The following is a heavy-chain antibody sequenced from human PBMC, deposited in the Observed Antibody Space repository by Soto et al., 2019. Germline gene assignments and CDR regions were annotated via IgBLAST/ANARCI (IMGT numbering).Heavy chain of an antibody. CDR2: IWYDGSIK. CDR1: GSTFSYDG. Sequence: VHLVESGGGVVQPGRSLRLSCAASGSTFSYDGMNWVRQAPGKGPEWVAVIWYDGSIKYYAESVKGRFSISRDNSKNTLYLNMNSLRTEDTAVYYCARDGGSHGPSYFDSWGQGSQVIVSS. V-gene: IGHV3-33*01. CDR3: ARDGGSHGPSYFDS. J-gene: IGHJ4*02. D-gene: IGHD3-16*01.